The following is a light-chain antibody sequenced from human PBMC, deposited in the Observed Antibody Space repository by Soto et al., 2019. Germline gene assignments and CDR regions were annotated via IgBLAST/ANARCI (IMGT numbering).Light chain of an antibody. CDR1: SSDVGTYNS. CDR3: SSYTSSSSYV. Sequence: QSVLTQPAAVSGSPGQSIAISCTGTSSDVGTYNSVSLYQQYPGKAPKLMIHDVSNRPSGVSDRCSGSNSGNTASLTISGLQSEDEADYYCSSYTSSSSYVLGSGTKVTVL. CDR2: DVS. J-gene: IGLJ1*01. V-gene: IGLV2-14*01.